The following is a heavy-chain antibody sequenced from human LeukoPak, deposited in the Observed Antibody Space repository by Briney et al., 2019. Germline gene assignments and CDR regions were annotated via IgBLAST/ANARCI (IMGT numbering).Heavy chain of an antibody. CDR1: GGSISSSSYY. J-gene: IGHJ5*02. V-gene: IGHV4-39*01. Sequence: PSETLFLTCTVSGGSISSSSYYWGWIRLPPGKGLEWIGTIYYSGSAYYNPSLKSRVTISVDTSKNQFSLKLSSLTATDTAVYYCARREYYGSGSYYNVGNWFDPWGQGTLVTVSS. CDR2: IYYSGSA. D-gene: IGHD3-10*01. CDR3: ARREYYGSGSYYNVGNWFDP.